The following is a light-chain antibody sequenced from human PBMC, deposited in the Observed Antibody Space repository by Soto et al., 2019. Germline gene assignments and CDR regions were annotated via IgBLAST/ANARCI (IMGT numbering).Light chain of an antibody. CDR3: QQYNTYWT. CDR2: DAS. Sequence: DIQMTQFPSALSASVGDRVTITCRASQNVNNWLAWYQHKPGKAPQLLIYDASVLETGVPSRFSGSGSGTEFTLAISGPQSDDFATYYCQQYNTYWTFGPGTKVDIK. J-gene: IGKJ1*01. V-gene: IGKV1-5*01. CDR1: QNVNNW.